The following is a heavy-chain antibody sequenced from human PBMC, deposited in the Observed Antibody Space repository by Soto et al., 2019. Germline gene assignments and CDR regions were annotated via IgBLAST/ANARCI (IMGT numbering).Heavy chain of an antibody. CDR1: VCAFSSYA. Sequence: GXXVKGACKAAVCAFSSYALSGVRHAPGQGLEWMGGIIPIFGTANYAQKFQGRVTITADESTSTAYMELSSLRSEDTAVYYCARDLTEDAFDIWGQGTMVTVSS. CDR3: ARDLTEDAFDI. CDR2: IIPIFGTA. V-gene: IGHV1-69*13. J-gene: IGHJ3*02.